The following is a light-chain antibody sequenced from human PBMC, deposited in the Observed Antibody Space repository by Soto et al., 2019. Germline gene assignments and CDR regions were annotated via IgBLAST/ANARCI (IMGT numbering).Light chain of an antibody. CDR2: KAS. V-gene: IGKV1-5*03. CDR1: QTISSW. Sequence: DIQMTQSPSTLSGSVGDRVTISCRASQTISSWLAWYQQKPGKAPKLLIYKASTLKSGVPSRFSGSGSGTDFTLTISSLQSDDLATYYCQQYNSYSQAFGQGTKLELK. J-gene: IGKJ2*01. CDR3: QQYNSYSQA.